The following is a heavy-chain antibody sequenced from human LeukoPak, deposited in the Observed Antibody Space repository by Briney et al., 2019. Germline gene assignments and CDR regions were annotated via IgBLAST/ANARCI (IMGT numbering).Heavy chain of an antibody. J-gene: IGHJ6*03. Sequence: GESLNISCKGSGYSFTSYWIGWVRQMPGKGLEWMGLIYTGDSATTYNPSFQGQVTSSADKSSSTAYLQWSRLKASDTAMYYCARIWRTILGVPPFSYYYYFMDVWGKGTTVTVSS. CDR3: ARIWRTILGVPPFSYYYYFMDV. CDR1: GYSFTSYW. V-gene: IGHV5-51*01. CDR2: IYTGDSAT. D-gene: IGHD3-3*01.